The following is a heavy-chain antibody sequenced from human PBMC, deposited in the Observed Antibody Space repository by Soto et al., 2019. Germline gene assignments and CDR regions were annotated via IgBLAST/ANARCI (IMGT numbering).Heavy chain of an antibody. CDR3: SNRRRGRYFDY. D-gene: IGHD3-16*01. Sequence: QITLKESGPTLVKPTQTLTLTCTFSGFSLSTSGVGVGWIRQPPGKALEWLALIYWDDDKRYSPSLKSRLTITQDTSKNQVVLSMTNMDPVDSVSYSCSNRRRGRYFDYWGQGLLVTVSS. V-gene: IGHV2-5*02. J-gene: IGHJ4*02. CDR2: IYWDDDK. CDR1: GFSLSTSGVG.